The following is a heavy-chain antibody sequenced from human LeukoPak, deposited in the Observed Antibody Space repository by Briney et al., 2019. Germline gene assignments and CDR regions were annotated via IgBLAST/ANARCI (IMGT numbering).Heavy chain of an antibody. CDR1: GGPISSGGYY. V-gene: IGHV4-31*03. CDR2: IYYSGST. CDR3: ARAGEAAAGQFDY. J-gene: IGHJ4*02. D-gene: IGHD6-13*01. Sequence: SETLSLTCTVSGGPISSGGYYWSWIRQHPGKGLEWIGYIYYSGSTYYNPSLKSRVTISVDTSKNQFSLKLSSVTAADTAVYYCARAGEAAAGQFDYWGQGTLVTVSS.